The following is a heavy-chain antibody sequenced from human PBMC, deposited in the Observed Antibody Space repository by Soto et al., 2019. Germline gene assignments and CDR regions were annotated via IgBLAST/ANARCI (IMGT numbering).Heavy chain of an antibody. CDR1: GFTFRGYS. J-gene: IGHJ4*02. CDR2: TSSDGATT. CDR3: AREVVLTEWFFDN. D-gene: IGHD3-3*01. Sequence: PGGSLTLSYATSGFTFRGYSMHWLRQAPGKELEWVAVTSSDGATTYYADSVRGRFTVSRDNSKRTLFLQMNSLIPDVTAVYYCAREVVLTEWFFDNWGQGILVIVSS. V-gene: IGHV3-30*04.